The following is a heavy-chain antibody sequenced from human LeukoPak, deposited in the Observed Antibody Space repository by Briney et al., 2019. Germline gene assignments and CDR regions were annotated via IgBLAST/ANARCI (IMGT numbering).Heavy chain of an antibody. J-gene: IGHJ4*02. Sequence: PSETLSLTCTVSGGSISSYYWSWIRQPPGKGLEWIGYIYHSGSTYYNPSLKSRVTISVDRSKNQFSLKLSSVTAADTAVYYCARGTRGYSYYYWGQGTLVTVSS. D-gene: IGHD5-18*01. CDR1: GGSISSYY. CDR3: ARGTRGYSYYY. V-gene: IGHV4-59*12. CDR2: IYHSGST.